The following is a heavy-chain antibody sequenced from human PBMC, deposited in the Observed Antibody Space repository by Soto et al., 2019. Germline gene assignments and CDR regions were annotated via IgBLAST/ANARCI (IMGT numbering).Heavy chain of an antibody. J-gene: IGHJ4*02. CDR1: GYIFANDW. Sequence: PGESLKISCKGSGYIFANDWIAWVRQMPGKGLEWMGMIFPGDSDTRYSPSFQGQVTISADKSINTAYLQWSSLKASDTAIYYCARRFAAQPYFDYWGQGALVTVSS. CDR2: IFPGDSDT. V-gene: IGHV5-51*01. D-gene: IGHD6-6*01. CDR3: ARRFAAQPYFDY.